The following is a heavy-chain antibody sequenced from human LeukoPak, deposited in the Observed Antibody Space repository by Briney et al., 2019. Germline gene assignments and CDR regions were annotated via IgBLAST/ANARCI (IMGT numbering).Heavy chain of an antibody. D-gene: IGHD4-23*01. CDR3: AKDHNYGGNSGYCDY. V-gene: IGHV3-23*01. CDR1: GFTFSNYA. CDR2: ISSSGGNT. J-gene: IGHJ4*02. Sequence: GGSLRLSCAASGFTFSNYAMSWVRQAPGKGLEWVSAISSSGGNTYYTDSVKGRFTISRDSSKNTLYLQMNSLRAEDTAVYYCAKDHNYGGNSGYCDYWGQGTLVTVSS.